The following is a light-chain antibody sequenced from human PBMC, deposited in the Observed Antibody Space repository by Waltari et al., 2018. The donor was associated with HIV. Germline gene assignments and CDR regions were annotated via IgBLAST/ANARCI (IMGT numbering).Light chain of an antibody. Sequence: QSALTQPASVSGSPGQSVTISCTGSSSDIGGYDFASWFQQHPGKAPKLVIYEVYKRPSGVPDRFSGSKSGNTASLTVSGLQAEDEAYYHCSSYAGNYNLVFGGGTKLTVL. J-gene: IGLJ3*02. CDR3: SSYAGNYNLV. CDR1: SSDIGGYDF. CDR2: EVY. V-gene: IGLV2-8*01.